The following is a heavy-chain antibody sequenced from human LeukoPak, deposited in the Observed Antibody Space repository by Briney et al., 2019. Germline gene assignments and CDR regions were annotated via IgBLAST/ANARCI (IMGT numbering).Heavy chain of an antibody. CDR3: ARDVDAVAGTFDYYYYGMDV. J-gene: IGHJ6*02. D-gene: IGHD6-19*01. Sequence: HSGGSLRLSCAASGFTFSSYGMHWVRQAPGKGLEWVAVISYDGSNKYYADSVKGRFTISRDNSKNTLYLQMNSLRAEDTAVYYCARDVDAVAGTFDYYYYGMDVWGQGTTVTVSS. V-gene: IGHV3-30*03. CDR1: GFTFSSYG. CDR2: ISYDGSNK.